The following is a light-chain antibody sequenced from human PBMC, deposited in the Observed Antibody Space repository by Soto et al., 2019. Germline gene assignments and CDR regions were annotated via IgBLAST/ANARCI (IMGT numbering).Light chain of an antibody. Sequence: IRMTQSPSSLSASIGDRVTFTCRASHRLNTYLAWYQQKPGKAPKLLIYGASTFQSGVPSRFSGSGSGTDFTLLNSSLQSEDFATYYCQPYFSYPYTFGQGTKLEIK. CDR2: GAS. J-gene: IGKJ2*01. CDR1: HRLNTY. V-gene: IGKV1-8*01. CDR3: QPYFSYPYT.